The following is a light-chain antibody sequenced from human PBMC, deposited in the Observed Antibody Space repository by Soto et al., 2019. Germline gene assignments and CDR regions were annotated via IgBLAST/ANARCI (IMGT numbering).Light chain of an antibody. CDR2: NDD. V-gene: IGLV1-44*01. Sequence: QSVLSHSPSASWTPGHRITIYCSGSTSSIGSNAVNWYQQFPGTAPTFLIYNDDQRPSGVPDRFSGSKSGTSASLAISGLHSEDEADYYCATWDDSLNDLVFGTGTKVTVL. CDR1: TSSIGSNA. CDR3: ATWDDSLNDLV. J-gene: IGLJ1*01.